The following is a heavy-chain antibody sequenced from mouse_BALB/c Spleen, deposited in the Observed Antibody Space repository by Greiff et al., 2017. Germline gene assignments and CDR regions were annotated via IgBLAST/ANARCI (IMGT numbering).Heavy chain of an antibody. V-gene: IGHV5-6*01. J-gene: IGHJ2*01. CDR3: ARHWNDY. CDR2: ISSGGSYT. CDR1: GFTFSSYG. Sequence: EVQGVESGGDLVKPGGSLKLSCAASGFTFSSYGMSWVRQTPDKRLEWVATISSGGSYTYYPDSVKGRFTISRDNAKNTLYLQMSSLKSEDTAMYYCARHWNDYWGQGTTLTVSS.